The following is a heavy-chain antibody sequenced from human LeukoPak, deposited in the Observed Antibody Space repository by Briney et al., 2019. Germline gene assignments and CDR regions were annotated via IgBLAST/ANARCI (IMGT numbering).Heavy chain of an antibody. V-gene: IGHV4-34*01. CDR2: INHSGST. CDR1: GGSFSGYY. D-gene: IGHD5-18*01. Sequence: SETLSLTCAVYGGSFSGYYWSWIRQPPGKGLEWIGEINHSGSTNYNPSLKSRVTISVDTSKNQFSLKLSSVTAADTAVYYCARDRGYSYGSTPLYSYAPIYYFDYWGQGTLVTVSS. J-gene: IGHJ4*02. CDR3: ARDRGYSYGSTPLYSYAPIYYFDY.